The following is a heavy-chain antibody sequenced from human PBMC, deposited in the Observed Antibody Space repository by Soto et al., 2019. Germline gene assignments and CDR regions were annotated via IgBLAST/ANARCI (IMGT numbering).Heavy chain of an antibody. D-gene: IGHD1-26*01. CDR2: IYPGGSDT. CDR3: ARHLAYSGSYYYYYNMDV. J-gene: IGHJ6*03. Sequence: LGESLKISCKGSGYSFTSYWIGWVRQMPGKGLEWMGIIYPGGSDTRYSPSFQGQVTISADKSIRTAYLQWSSLKASDTAMYYCARHLAYSGSYYYYYNMDVWGQGTTVTVSS. CDR1: GYSFTSYW. V-gene: IGHV5-51*01.